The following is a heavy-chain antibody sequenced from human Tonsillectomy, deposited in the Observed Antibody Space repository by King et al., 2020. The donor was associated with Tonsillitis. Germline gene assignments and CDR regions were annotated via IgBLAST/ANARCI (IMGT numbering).Heavy chain of an antibody. J-gene: IGHJ3*01. V-gene: IGHV5-51*01. Sequence: QLVQSGAEVKKPGESLKISCKGSAYTFTDHWIGWVRQMPGKGLEWMGIIHPGDSDIKYSPSFQGQVTISADKSINTAYLHWSSLKASDTALYYCSTLTRLLPHAAFDVWGQGTMVTVCS. D-gene: IGHD3-22*01. CDR3: STLTRLLPHAAFDV. CDR1: AYTFTDHW. CDR2: IHPGDSDI.